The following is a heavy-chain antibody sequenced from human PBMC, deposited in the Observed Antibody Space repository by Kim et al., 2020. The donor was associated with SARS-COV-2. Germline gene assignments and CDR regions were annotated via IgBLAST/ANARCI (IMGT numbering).Heavy chain of an antibody. CDR2: SSYI. CDR3: ARDRYMDV. Sequence: SSYIYYADSVKGRFTISRDNAKNSLYLQMNSLRAEDTAVYYCARDRYMDVWGKGTTVTVSS. J-gene: IGHJ6*03. V-gene: IGHV3-21*01.